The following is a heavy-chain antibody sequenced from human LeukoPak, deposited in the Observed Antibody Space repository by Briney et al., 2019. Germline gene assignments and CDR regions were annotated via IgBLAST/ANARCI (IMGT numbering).Heavy chain of an antibody. J-gene: IGHJ5*02. CDR2: IFYSGTT. CDR1: GDSLSSDLFY. V-gene: IGHV4-39*07. Sequence: SETLSLTCTVSGDSLSSDLFYWGWVRQPPGKGLEWIGSIFYSGTTSYNPSLKSRVTISLDTSKKEFSLRLSSVTAADTAVYYCARDCCGHRSWFDPWGLGTLVVVSS. D-gene: IGHD2-15*01. CDR3: ARDCCGHRSWFDP.